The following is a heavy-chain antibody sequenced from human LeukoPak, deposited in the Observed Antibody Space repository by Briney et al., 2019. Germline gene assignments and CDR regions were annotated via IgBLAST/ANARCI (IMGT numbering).Heavy chain of an antibody. J-gene: IGHJ4*02. D-gene: IGHD2-2*02. V-gene: IGHV3-30*03. CDR2: ITFDGSTK. CDR1: GFTFSSYG. CDR3: ARDLRGHYTFDY. Sequence: GRSLRLPCAASGFTFSSYGMHWARQAPGKGLEWVAVITFDGSTKYYADSVRGRFTISRDNPKNTVYLQMNSLRPEDTAVYYCARDLRGHYTFDYWGQGTLVTVSS.